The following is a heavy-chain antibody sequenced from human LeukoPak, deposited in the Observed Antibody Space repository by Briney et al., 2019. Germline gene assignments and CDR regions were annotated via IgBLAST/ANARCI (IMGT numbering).Heavy chain of an antibody. D-gene: IGHD3-22*01. Sequence: GGSLRLSCAASGFTFTDYYMSWIRQAPGKGLEWVSDIYSGGSTYYADSVKGRFTISRDNSKNTLYLQMNSLRAEDTAVYYCARVVNYYDSSGYRNWFDPWGQGTLVTVSS. CDR1: GFTFTDYY. CDR3: ARVVNYYDSSGYRNWFDP. J-gene: IGHJ5*02. V-gene: IGHV3-53*01. CDR2: IYSGGST.